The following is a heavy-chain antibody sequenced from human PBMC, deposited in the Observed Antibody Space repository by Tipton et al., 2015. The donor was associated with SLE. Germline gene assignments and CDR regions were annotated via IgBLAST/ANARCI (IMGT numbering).Heavy chain of an antibody. D-gene: IGHD6-13*01. CDR3: ARNGYSSSWYGDAFDI. J-gene: IGHJ3*02. Sequence: GSLRLSCAASGFTFSDYYMSWLRQAPGKGLEWVSYISRSGSTIYYADSVKGRFTISRDKAKNSLYLQMNSLRAEDTAVYYCARNGYSSSWYGDAFDIWGQGTMVTLSS. CDR1: GFTFSDYY. CDR2: ISRSGSTI. V-gene: IGHV3-11*04.